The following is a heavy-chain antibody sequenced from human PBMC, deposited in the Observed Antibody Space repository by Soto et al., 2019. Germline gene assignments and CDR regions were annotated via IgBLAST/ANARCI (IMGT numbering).Heavy chain of an antibody. Sequence: PGGSLRLSCASSGFTFSSYWMSWVRQAPGKGLEWVANIKHDGGEKYSVDSVKGRFTISRDNAKNSLYLQMNSLRADDTAVYYCAREGRGGGSWYSGGYFDYWGQGTLVTVSS. D-gene: IGHD6-13*01. CDR3: AREGRGGGSWYSGGYFDY. CDR1: GFTFSSYW. J-gene: IGHJ4*02. V-gene: IGHV3-7*01. CDR2: IKHDGGEK.